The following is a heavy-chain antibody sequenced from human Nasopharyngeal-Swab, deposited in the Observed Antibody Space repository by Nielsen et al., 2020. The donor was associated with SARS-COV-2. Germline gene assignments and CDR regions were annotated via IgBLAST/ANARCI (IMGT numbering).Heavy chain of an antibody. CDR2: ISAYNGNT. CDR3: ARVIAVAGTCFDY. CDR1: GYTFISYG. V-gene: IGHV1-18*04. J-gene: IGHJ4*02. Sequence: ASVHDSCKASGYTFISYGISWVRQAPGQGLEWMGWISAYNGNTNYAQKLQGRVTMTTDTSTSTAYMELRSLRSDDTAVYYCARVIAVAGTCFDYWGQGTLVTVSS. D-gene: IGHD6-19*01.